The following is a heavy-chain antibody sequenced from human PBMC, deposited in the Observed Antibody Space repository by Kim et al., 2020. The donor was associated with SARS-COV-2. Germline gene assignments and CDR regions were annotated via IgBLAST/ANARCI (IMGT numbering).Heavy chain of an antibody. Sequence: GRFTISRDNAKNSLYLQMNSLRAEDTAVYYCARDIAQYYGSGSQINWFDPWGQGTLVTVSS. CDR3: ARDIAQYYGSGSQINWFDP. D-gene: IGHD3-10*01. J-gene: IGHJ5*02. V-gene: IGHV3-11*06.